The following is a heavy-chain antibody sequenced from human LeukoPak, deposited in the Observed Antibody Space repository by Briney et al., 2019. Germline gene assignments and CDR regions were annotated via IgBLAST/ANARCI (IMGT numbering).Heavy chain of an antibody. J-gene: IGHJ4*02. V-gene: IGHV4-59*11. Sequence: PSETLSLTCTVSGGSISSHYWSWIRQPPGKGLEWIGYIYHSGSTNYNPSLKSRVTISVDTSKNQFSLKLSSVTAADTAVYYCARLTISGYFDYWGQGTLVTVSS. D-gene: IGHD3-9*01. CDR2: IYHSGST. CDR3: ARLTISGYFDY. CDR1: GGSISSHY.